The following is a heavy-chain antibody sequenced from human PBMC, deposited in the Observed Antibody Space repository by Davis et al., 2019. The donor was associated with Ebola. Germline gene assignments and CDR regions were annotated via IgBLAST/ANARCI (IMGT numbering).Heavy chain of an antibody. V-gene: IGHV4-34*01. CDR3: ARGVGATTGWFDP. D-gene: IGHD1-26*01. CDR1: GGSFSGYY. Sequence: SETLSLTCAVYGGSFSGYYWSWIRQPPGKGLEWIGEINHSGSTNYNPSLKSRVTISVDTSKNQFSVKLSSVTAADTAVYYCARGVGATTGWFDPWGQGTLVTVSS. J-gene: IGHJ5*02. CDR2: INHSGST.